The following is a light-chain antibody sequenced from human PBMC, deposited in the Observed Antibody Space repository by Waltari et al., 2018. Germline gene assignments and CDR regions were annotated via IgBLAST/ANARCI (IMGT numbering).Light chain of an antibody. J-gene: IGKJ1*01. V-gene: IGKV3-20*01. CDR2: GAS. Sequence: RATLSGRASQSVRGSLAWYQQKAGQAPRLLIYGASSRATGIPDRFSGSGSGTDFSLTISRLEPEDFAVYYCQHYVRLPATFGQGTKVEI. CDR3: QHYVRLPAT. CDR1: QSVRGS.